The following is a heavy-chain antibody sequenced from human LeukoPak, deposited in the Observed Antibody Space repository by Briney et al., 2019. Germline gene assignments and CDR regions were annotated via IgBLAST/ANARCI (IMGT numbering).Heavy chain of an antibody. CDR3: ARQIATYYYYIDV. CDR2: IWPGDFDT. V-gene: IGHV5-51*01. Sequence: GESLKISCKGSGYNFTTYWIGWVRQMPGEGLEWMGIIWPGDFDTTYSPSFQGQVIISADKSISTAYLQWSSLKASDTAMYYCARQIATYYYYIDVWGKGTTVTVSS. J-gene: IGHJ6*03. CDR1: GYNFTTYW. D-gene: IGHD2-21*01.